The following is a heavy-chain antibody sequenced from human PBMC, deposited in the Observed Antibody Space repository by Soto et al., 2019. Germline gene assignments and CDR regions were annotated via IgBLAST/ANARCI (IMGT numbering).Heavy chain of an antibody. CDR2: LYWDDDK. V-gene: IGHV2-5*02. J-gene: IGHJ6*02. D-gene: IGHD2-21*02. CDR1: GLSLRTTGVG. Sequence: QVTLKESVPTLVKPTQTLTLTCTVSGLSLRTTGVGVGWVRQPPGKALEWLALLYWDDDKRYRPSLRSRLTIAKDISEKQVVLTMTNMDTVDTATYYCVQSRCGADCLEIYSSHAYNGLDVWGQRTTVTVSS. CDR3: VQSRCGADCLEIYSSHAYNGLDV.